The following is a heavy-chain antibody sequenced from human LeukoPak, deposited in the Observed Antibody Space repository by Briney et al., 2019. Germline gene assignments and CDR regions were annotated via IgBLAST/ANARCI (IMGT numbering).Heavy chain of an antibody. CDR3: AHRPGYYDILTGAGEFDY. D-gene: IGHD3-9*01. CDR1: GFSLIPRGVG. V-gene: IGHV2-5*02. CDR2: IYLDYDK. J-gene: IGHJ4*02. Sequence: SGPTLVNPTQTLTLTCTFSGFSLIPRGVGVGWIRQPPVKALEWLTLIYLDYDKRYSPSLKSRLNIAKDPSKNRLVLTITYMEPVDTATYYCAHRPGYYDILTGAGEFDYWGQGTLVTVSS.